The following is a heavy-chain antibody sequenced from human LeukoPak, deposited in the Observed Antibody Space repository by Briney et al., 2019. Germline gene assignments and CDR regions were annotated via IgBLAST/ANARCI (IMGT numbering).Heavy chain of an antibody. CDR2: ISSSSSTT. CDR1: GFTFSSYS. J-gene: IGHJ6*02. V-gene: IGHV3-48*01. D-gene: IGHD6-13*01. CDR3: ARAVDSSSWDWYGMDV. Sequence: GGSLRLSCAASGFTFSSYSMNWVRQAPGKGLEWVSYISSSSSTTYYADSVKGRFTISRDNSKNTLYLQMNSLRAEDTAVYYCARAVDSSSWDWYGMDVWGQGTTVTVSS.